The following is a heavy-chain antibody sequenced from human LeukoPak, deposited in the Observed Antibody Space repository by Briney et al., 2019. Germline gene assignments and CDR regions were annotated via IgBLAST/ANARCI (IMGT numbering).Heavy chain of an antibody. V-gene: IGHV4-34*01. CDR2: INHSGST. Sequence: SETLSLTCAVYGESFSGYYWSWIRQPPGKGLEWIGEINHSGSTNYNPSLKSRVTISVDTSKNQFSLKLSSVTAADTAVYYCARPSLPYYYDSSGYLYWGQGTLVTVSS. CDR3: ARPSLPYYYDSSGYLY. J-gene: IGHJ4*02. D-gene: IGHD3-22*01. CDR1: GESFSGYY.